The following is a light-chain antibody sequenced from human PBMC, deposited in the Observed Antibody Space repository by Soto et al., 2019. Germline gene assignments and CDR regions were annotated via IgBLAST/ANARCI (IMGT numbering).Light chain of an antibody. V-gene: IGKV3-11*01. CDR1: QSVSNS. J-gene: IGKJ2*01. Sequence: EMVLTQSPATLSLSPGEGVTLSCRASQSVSNSLVWYQQKAGQAPRLLLYGISYRDTGVPARFSGSGSGTDFTLSISSLEPEDFAIYYCQQGSDWPPTYTFGQGTKLEIK. CDR2: GIS. CDR3: QQGSDWPPTYT.